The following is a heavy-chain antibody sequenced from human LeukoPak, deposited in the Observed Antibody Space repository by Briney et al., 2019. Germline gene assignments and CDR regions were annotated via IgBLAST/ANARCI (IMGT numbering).Heavy chain of an antibody. V-gene: IGHV3-7*04. CDR3: ARDLCEDYDSSEDAFDI. Sequence: PGGSLRLSCAASGFTFSSYEMNWVRQAPGKGLEWVANIKQDGSEKYYVDSVKGRFTISRDNAKNSLYLQMNSLRAEDTAVCYCARDLCEDYDSSEDAFDIWGQGTMVTVSS. J-gene: IGHJ3*02. D-gene: IGHD3-22*01. CDR2: IKQDGSEK. CDR1: GFTFSSYE.